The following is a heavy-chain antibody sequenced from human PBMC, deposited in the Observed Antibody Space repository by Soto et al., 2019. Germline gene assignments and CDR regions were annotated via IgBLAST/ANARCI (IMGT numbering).Heavy chain of an antibody. CDR2: INHSGST. CDR3: ARGDAYYYDSSGYWPVGY. J-gene: IGHJ4*02. Sequence: PSETLSLTCAVYGGSFSGYYWSWIRQPPGKGLEWIGEINHSGSTNYNPSLKSRVTISVDTSKNQFSLKLSSVTAADTAVYYCARGDAYYYDSSGYWPVGYWGQGTLVTVS. V-gene: IGHV4-34*01. D-gene: IGHD3-22*01. CDR1: GGSFSGYY.